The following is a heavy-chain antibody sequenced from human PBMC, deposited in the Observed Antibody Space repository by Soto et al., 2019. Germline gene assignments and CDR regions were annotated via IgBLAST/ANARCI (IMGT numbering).Heavy chain of an antibody. CDR1: GGSISSGGYY. CDR2: ISYSGST. V-gene: IGHV4-31*03. CDR3: VRLIGNSWLDS. J-gene: IGHJ5*01. D-gene: IGHD2-8*01. Sequence: SETLSLTCTVSGGSISSGGYYWSWIRQHPGTGLEWIGYISYSGSTYYNPSLKSRVTISVDTSKNQLSLQLNSVTPDDTAVYYCVRLIGNSWLDSWGQGTLVTVSS.